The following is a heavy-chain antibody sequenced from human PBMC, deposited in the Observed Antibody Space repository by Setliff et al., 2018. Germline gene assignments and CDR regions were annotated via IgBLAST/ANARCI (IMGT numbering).Heavy chain of an antibody. CDR3: ARHALSFDSAWDV. J-gene: IGHJ6*04. CDR2: IHNNGRI. CDR1: GGSISSGNYY. D-gene: IGHD3-9*01. V-gene: IGHV4-61*01. Sequence: SETLSLTCRVSGGSISSGNYYWSWIRQPPGKGLEWIAYIHNNGRIKYNPALKSRVTISLDTSKNQFSLNLNSATAADTAVYYCARHALSFDSAWDVWGKGTTVTVSS.